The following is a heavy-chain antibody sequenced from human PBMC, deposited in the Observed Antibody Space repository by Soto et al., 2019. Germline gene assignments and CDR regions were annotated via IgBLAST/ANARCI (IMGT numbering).Heavy chain of an antibody. J-gene: IGHJ4*02. CDR1: GFTFSDYG. Sequence: GGSLRLSCVASGFTFSDYGIHWVRQAPDKGLEWVAVVWFDGSIQYYGDSVKGRFTISRDNSNNTVDLQMNNLRAEDTAVYYCARVDFGGNSYYFDYWGQGT. V-gene: IGHV3-33*01. CDR3: ARVDFGGNSYYFDY. CDR2: VWFDGSIQ. D-gene: IGHD1-7*01.